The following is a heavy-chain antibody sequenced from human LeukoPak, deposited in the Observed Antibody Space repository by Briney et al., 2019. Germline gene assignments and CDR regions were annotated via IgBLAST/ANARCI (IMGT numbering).Heavy chain of an antibody. J-gene: IGHJ4*02. V-gene: IGHV3-23*01. Sequence: GGSLRLSCAASGFTFSSYVMSWVRQAPGKGLEWVSALSGSGDNTYYADSVKGRFTISRDSSKNTLYLQMNSLRAEDTAVYYCAKEGSSGSPFYFDYWGQGTLVTVSS. CDR2: LSGSGDNT. CDR1: GFTFSSYV. D-gene: IGHD6-19*01. CDR3: AKEGSSGSPFYFDY.